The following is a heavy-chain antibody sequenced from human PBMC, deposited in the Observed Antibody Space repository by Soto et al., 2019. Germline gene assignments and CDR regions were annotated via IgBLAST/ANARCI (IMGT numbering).Heavy chain of an antibody. CDR1: GYTFTSYY. Sequence: ASVKVSCKASGYTFTSYYMHWVRQAPGQGLEWMGIINPSGGSTSYAQKFQGRVTMTRDTSTSTVYVELSSLRSEDTAVYYCAREGPQEYSSSSGGYFDYWGQGTLVTVSS. CDR3: AREGPQEYSSSSGGYFDY. V-gene: IGHV1-46*01. CDR2: INPSGGST. D-gene: IGHD6-6*01. J-gene: IGHJ4*02.